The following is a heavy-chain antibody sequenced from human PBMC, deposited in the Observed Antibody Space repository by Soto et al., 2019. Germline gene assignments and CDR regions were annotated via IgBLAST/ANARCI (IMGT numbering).Heavy chain of an antibody. Sequence: PSETLSLTCSVSDGSVTGYCWSWIRQPPGKGLEWIGCIDYNGRAHYNPSLTSRFTMSLDTSNNHFSLKLSSVTTTDTAVYYCARGPDHSKVGYWGQGTLVTVSS. CDR1: DGSVTGYC. D-gene: IGHD4-4*01. CDR2: IDYNGRA. V-gene: IGHV4-59*02. J-gene: IGHJ4*02. CDR3: ARGPDHSKVGY.